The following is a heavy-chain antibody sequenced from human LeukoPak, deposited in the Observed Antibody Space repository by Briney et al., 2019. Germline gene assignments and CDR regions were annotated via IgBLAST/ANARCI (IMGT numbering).Heavy chain of an antibody. CDR3: AKDLEVSGSFNFDY. CDR2: IRYDGSNK. Sequence: GGSLRLSCAASGFTFSSYGMHWVRQAPGKGLEWVAFIRYDGSNKYYADSVKGRFTISRDNSKNTLYLQMNSLRAEDTAVYYCAKDLEVSGSFNFDYWGQGTLVTVSS. D-gene: IGHD3-10*01. V-gene: IGHV3-30*02. J-gene: IGHJ4*02. CDR1: GFTFSSYG.